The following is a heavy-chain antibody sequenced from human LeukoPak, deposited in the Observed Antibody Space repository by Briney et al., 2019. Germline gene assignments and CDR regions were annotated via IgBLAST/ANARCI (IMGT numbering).Heavy chain of an antibody. V-gene: IGHV3-30*02. CDR1: GFTFSSYG. D-gene: IGHD3-16*02. CDR3: AKDNYRYVDY. CDR2: IGNDENNK. J-gene: IGHJ4*02. Sequence: GGSLRLSCAASGFTFSSYGMHWVRQVPGKGLEWVAFIGNDENNKKFGDSLKGRFTISRDNSKSTVYLQMNSLRVEDTAVYYCAKDNYRYVDYWGQGTLVIVSS.